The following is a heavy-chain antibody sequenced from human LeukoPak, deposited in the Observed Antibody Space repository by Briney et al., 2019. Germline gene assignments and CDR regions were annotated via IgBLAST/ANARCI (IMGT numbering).Heavy chain of an antibody. V-gene: IGHV1-2*02. CDR3: ARARIVGAMYFDY. D-gene: IGHD1-26*01. CDR1: GHTFTGYY. J-gene: IGHJ4*02. Sequence: GASVKVSCKASGHTFTGYYMHWVRQAPGQGLEWMGWINANSGDTNYAQKFQGRVTMTRDTSISTAYMELSRLRSDDTAVYYCARARIVGAMYFDYWGQGTLVTVSS. CDR2: INANSGDT.